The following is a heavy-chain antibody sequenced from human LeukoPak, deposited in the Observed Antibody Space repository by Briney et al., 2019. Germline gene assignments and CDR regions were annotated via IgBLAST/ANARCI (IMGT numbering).Heavy chain of an antibody. V-gene: IGHV4-30-2*01. J-gene: IGHJ4*02. CDR2: IYHSGST. CDR3: ARGAAGRVDSSSFDY. Sequence: SETLSLTCTVSGGSISSGGYYWSWIRQPPGKGLEWVGYIYHSGSTYYNPSLKSRVTISVDRSKNQFSLKLSSVTAADTAVYYCARGAAGRVDSSSFDYWGQGTLVTVSS. CDR1: GGSISSGGYY. D-gene: IGHD6-13*01.